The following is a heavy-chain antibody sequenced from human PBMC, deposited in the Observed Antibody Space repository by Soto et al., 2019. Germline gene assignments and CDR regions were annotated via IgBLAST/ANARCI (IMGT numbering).Heavy chain of an antibody. CDR2: MNPNSGNT. CDR1: GYTFTSYD. Sequence: ASVKVSCKASGYTFTSYDINWVRQATGQGLEWMGWMNPNSGNTGYAQKFQGRVTMTRNTSISTAYMELSSLRSEDTAVYYCVVLLWFEDAFDIWGQGTIVTVSS. V-gene: IGHV1-8*01. J-gene: IGHJ3*02. D-gene: IGHD3-10*01. CDR3: VVLLWFEDAFDI.